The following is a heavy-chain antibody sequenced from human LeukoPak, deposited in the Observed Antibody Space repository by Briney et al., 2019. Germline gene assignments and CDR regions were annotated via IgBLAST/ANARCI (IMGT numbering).Heavy chain of an antibody. CDR2: IWHDGSNK. Sequence: SGGSLRLSCAASGFTFSSYGIHWVRQAPGKGLEWVAVIWHDGSNKFYADSVKGRFTISRDNSKNTLYLQMNSLRAEDTAVYYCARWYSRSWQTFEYWGQGTLVTVSS. D-gene: IGHD6-13*01. J-gene: IGHJ4*02. V-gene: IGHV3-33*01. CDR1: GFTFSSYG. CDR3: ARWYSRSWQTFEY.